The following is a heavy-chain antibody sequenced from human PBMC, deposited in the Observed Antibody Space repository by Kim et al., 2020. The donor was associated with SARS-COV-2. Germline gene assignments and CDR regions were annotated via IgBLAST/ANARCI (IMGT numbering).Heavy chain of an antibody. D-gene: IGHD1-26*01. Sequence: GGSLRLSCAASGFIFSSYWMSWVRQAPGKGLEWVANIKQDGSEKYYVDSVKGRFTISRDNAKNSLYLQMNSLRAEDTAVYYCARDRQRELLREDAFDIWG. CDR3: ARDRQRELLREDAFDI. J-gene: IGHJ3*02. CDR1: GFIFSSYW. V-gene: IGHV3-7*01. CDR2: IKQDGSEK.